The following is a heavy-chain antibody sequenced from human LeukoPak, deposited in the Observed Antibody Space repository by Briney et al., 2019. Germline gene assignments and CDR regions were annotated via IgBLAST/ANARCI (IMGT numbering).Heavy chain of an antibody. CDR1: GYTFTSYA. CDR3: ARGPRLRIAAAGTGWFDP. D-gene: IGHD6-13*01. V-gene: IGHV7-4-1*02. CDR2: INTNTGNP. J-gene: IGHJ5*02. Sequence: ASVKVSCKASGYTFTSYAMNWVRQAPGQGLEWMGWINTNTGNPTYAQGFTGRFVFSLDTSVSTAYLQISSLKAEDTAVYYCARGPRLRIAAAGTGWFDPWGQGTLVTVSS.